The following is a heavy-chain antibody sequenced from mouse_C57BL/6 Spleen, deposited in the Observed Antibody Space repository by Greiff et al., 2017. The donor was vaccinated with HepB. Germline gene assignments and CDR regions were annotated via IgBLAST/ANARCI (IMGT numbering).Heavy chain of an antibody. CDR2: INPSSGYT. CDR3: ARGGEPPMDY. Sequence: QVQLKESGAELARPGASVKMSCKASGYTFTSYTMHWVKQRPGQGLEWIGYINPSSGYTKYNQKFKDKATLTADKSSSTAYMQLSSLTSEDSAVYYCARGGEPPMDYWGQGTSVTVSS. CDR1: GYTFTSYT. J-gene: IGHJ4*01. V-gene: IGHV1-4*01.